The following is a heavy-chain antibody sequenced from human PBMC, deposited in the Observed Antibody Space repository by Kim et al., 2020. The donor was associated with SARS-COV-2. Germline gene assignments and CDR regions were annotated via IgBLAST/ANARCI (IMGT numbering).Heavy chain of an antibody. Sequence: SETLSLTCTVSGGSLSSGTYYWSWIRQPAGKGLEWIGRIHTSGITNYNPSLKSRVTMSVDTSRDQFSLKLSSVTAADTAVYYCTRDMKKGYGWYFDLWGRGTLVTVSS. CDR3: TRDMKKGYGWYFDL. CDR1: GGSLSSGTYY. V-gene: IGHV4-61*02. J-gene: IGHJ2*01. CDR2: IHTSGIT. D-gene: IGHD5-12*01.